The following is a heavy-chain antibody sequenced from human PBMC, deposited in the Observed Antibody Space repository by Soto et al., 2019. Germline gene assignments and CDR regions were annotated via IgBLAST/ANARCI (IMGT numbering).Heavy chain of an antibody. CDR2: INHSGST. Sequence: SETLSLTCAVYGGSFSCYYWSWIRQPPGKGLEWIGEINHSGSTNYNPSLKSRVTISVDTSKNQFSLKLSSVTAADTAVYYCARRNFWXGYSLGLQGYYYYGMDVWGQGTTVTVSS. D-gene: IGHD3-3*01. CDR3: ARRNFWXGYSLGLQGYYYYGMDV. J-gene: IGHJ6*02. V-gene: IGHV4-34*01. CDR1: GGSFSCYY.